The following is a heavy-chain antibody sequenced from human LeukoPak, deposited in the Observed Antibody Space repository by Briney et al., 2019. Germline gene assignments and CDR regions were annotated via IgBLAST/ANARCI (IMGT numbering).Heavy chain of an antibody. D-gene: IGHD4-17*01. CDR3: VRDVDYAFGY. V-gene: IGHV3-48*01. CDR2: VRARGDPT. Sequence: GGSLRLSCAASGFRFDSYPMNWVRQPPGMGMEWLSNVRARGDPTSYADSVRGRFTISRDNAKKSLFLQINSLRVEDTAVYFCVRDVDYAFGYWGQGVLVIVSS. J-gene: IGHJ4*02. CDR1: GFRFDSYP.